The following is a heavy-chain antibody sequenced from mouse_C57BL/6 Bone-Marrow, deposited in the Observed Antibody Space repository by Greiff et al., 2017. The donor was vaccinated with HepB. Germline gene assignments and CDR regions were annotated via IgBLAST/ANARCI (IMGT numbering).Heavy chain of an antibody. J-gene: IGHJ3*01. CDR1: GYSITSGYY. D-gene: IGHD1-1*01. V-gene: IGHV3-6*01. CDR3: ARDYGSSPWFAY. Sequence: EVKLQESGPGLVKPSQSLSLTCSVTGYSITSGYYWNWIRQFPGNKLEWMGYISYDGSNNYNPSLKNRISITLDTSKNQFFLKLNSVTTEDTATYYCARDYGSSPWFAYWGQGTLVTVSA. CDR2: ISYDGSN.